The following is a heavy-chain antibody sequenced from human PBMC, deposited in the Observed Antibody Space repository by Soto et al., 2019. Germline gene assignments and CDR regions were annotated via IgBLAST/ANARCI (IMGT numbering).Heavy chain of an antibody. CDR3: AREVRITIFGNFDY. CDR1: GYGFTSYA. Sequence: ASLRVSCKASGYGFTSYAMHWVRQAPGQRLEWMGWINAGNGDTKYSQKFQGRVTITRDTSASTAYMELSSLRSEDTAVYYCAREVRITIFGNFDYWGQGTLVTVSS. CDR2: INAGNGDT. J-gene: IGHJ4*02. D-gene: IGHD3-3*01. V-gene: IGHV1-3*01.